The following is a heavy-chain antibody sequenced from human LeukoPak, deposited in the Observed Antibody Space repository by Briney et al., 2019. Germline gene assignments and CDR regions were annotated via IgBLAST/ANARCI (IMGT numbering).Heavy chain of an antibody. Sequence: SETLSLTCTVSGYSISSGYYWGWIRQPPGKGLEWIGSIYHSGSTYYNPSLKSRVTISVDTSKNQFSLKLSSVTAADTAVYYCARGSGSSSWLIFDYWGQGTLVTVSS. CDR3: ARGSGSSSWLIFDY. CDR1: GYSISSGYY. D-gene: IGHD6-13*01. J-gene: IGHJ4*02. CDR2: IYHSGST. V-gene: IGHV4-38-2*02.